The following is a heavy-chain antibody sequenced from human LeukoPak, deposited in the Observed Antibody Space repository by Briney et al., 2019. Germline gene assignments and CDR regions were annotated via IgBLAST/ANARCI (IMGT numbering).Heavy chain of an antibody. Sequence: SETLSLTCTVSGGSISSYYWSWIRQPPGKGLEWIGYIYYSGSTNYNPSLKSRVTISVDTSKNQFSLKLGSVTAADTAVYYCARQRIAYYYDSSGYTPSHAFYIWGQGTMVTVSS. V-gene: IGHV4-59*08. D-gene: IGHD3-22*01. CDR3: ARQRIAYYYDSSGYTPSHAFYI. J-gene: IGHJ3*02. CDR1: GGSISSYY. CDR2: IYYSGST.